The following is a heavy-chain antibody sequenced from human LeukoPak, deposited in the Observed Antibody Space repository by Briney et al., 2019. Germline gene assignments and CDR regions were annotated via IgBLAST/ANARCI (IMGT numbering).Heavy chain of an antibody. V-gene: IGHV3-21*01. CDR1: GFTFSSYC. J-gene: IGHJ5*02. CDR3: ARDYCSGGSCYSGFDP. D-gene: IGHD2-15*01. Sequence: GGSLRLSCAASGFTFSSYCMNWVRQAPGKGLEWVSSISSSSSYIYYADSVKGRFTISRDNAKNSLYLQMNSLRAEDTAVYYCARDYCSGGSCYSGFDPWGQGTLVTVSS. CDR2: ISSSSSYI.